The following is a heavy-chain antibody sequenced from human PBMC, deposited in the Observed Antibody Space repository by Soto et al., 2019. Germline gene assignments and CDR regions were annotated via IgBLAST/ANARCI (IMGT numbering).Heavy chain of an antibody. J-gene: IGHJ3*02. CDR3: ARVGSGSHGFAFDI. Sequence: SETLSLTCTVSGGSISSYYWSWIRQPPGKGLEWIGYIHYSGSTNYNPSLKSRVTISVDTSKNQLSLKLSSVTAADTAVYYCARVGSGSHGFAFDIWGQGIMVTVSS. CDR1: GGSISSYY. V-gene: IGHV4-59*01. D-gene: IGHD1-26*01. CDR2: IHYSGST.